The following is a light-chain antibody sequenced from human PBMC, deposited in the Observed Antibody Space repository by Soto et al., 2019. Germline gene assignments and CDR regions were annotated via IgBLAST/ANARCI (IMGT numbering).Light chain of an antibody. Sequence: DIQMTQSPSSLSASVGDRVTITCRASQSISSYLNWYQQKPGKAPKLLIYGAFSLQSGVPSRFGGSGSGTDFTLTISILQPEDFATYYCQQSYNAPSTFGQGTKVEI. CDR3: QQSYNAPST. CDR1: QSISSY. V-gene: IGKV1-39*01. CDR2: GAF. J-gene: IGKJ1*01.